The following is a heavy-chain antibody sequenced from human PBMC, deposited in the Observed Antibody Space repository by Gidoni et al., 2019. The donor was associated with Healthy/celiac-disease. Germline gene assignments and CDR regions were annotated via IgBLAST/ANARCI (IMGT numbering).Heavy chain of an antibody. V-gene: IGHV3-23*01. CDR2: ISGSGGST. J-gene: IGHJ3*02. Sequence: EVQLLESGGGLVQPGGSLRLSCAASGFTCSSYAMSWVRQAPGKGLEWVSAISGSGGSTYYADSVKGRFTISRDNSKNTLYLQMNSLRAEDTAVYYCAKGEPGFYYDSSGYYPDAFDIWGQGTMVTVSS. D-gene: IGHD3-22*01. CDR3: AKGEPGFYYDSSGYYPDAFDI. CDR1: GFTCSSYA.